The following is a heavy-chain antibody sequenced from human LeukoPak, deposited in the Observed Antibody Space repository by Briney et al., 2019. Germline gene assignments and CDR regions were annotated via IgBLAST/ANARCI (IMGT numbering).Heavy chain of an antibody. J-gene: IGHJ6*04. Sequence: GGSLRLSCAASGFTFSSYEMNWVRQAPGKGLEWVSYISSSGGTIYYADSVKGRFTISRDNAKNSLYLQMNSLRAEDTAVYYCARDDIVRTYYYYGMDVWGKGTTVTVSS. CDR1: GFTFSSYE. V-gene: IGHV3-48*03. CDR3: ARDDIVRTYYYYGMDV. CDR2: ISSSGGTI. D-gene: IGHD2-8*01.